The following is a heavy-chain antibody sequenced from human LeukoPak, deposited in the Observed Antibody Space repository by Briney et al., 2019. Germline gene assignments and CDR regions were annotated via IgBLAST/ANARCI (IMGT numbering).Heavy chain of an antibody. CDR2: ISSSRTYI. D-gene: IGHD3-22*01. CDR3: ARSYYYDSSGYYYWDY. CDR1: GFTFSTYT. J-gene: IGHJ4*02. V-gene: IGHV3-21*01. Sequence: PGGSLRLSCAASGFTFSTYTLSWVRQAPGKGLEWVSSISSSRTYIYYAYSVKGRFTISRDNAKNSLYLQMNSLRAEDTAVYYCARSYYYDSSGYYYWDYWGRGTLVTVSS.